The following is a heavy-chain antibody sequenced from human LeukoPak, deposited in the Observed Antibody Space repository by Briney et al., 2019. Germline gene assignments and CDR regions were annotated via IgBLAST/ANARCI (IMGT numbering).Heavy chain of an antibody. V-gene: IGHV4-59*12. CDR3: AREGGPYRPLDY. J-gene: IGHJ4*02. CDR2: IYYSGST. D-gene: IGHD3-16*01. CDR1: GGSISSYY. Sequence: PSETLSLTCTVSGGSISSYYWSWIRQPPGKGMEWIGFIYYSGSTNYNPSLKSRVTISVDTSKNQFSLRLSSVTAADTAVYYCAREGGPYRPLDYSGQGTLVTVS.